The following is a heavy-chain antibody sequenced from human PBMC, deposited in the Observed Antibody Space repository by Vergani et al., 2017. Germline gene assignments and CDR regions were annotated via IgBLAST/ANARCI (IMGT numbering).Heavy chain of an antibody. CDR1: GGTFSSYA. J-gene: IGHJ4*02. D-gene: IGHD6-13*01. V-gene: IGHV3-23*04. Sequence: VQLVQSGAEVKKPGSSVKVSCKASGGTFSSYAMSWVRQAPGKGLEWVSAISGSGGSTYYADSVKGRFTISRDNSKNTLYLQMNSLRAEDTAVYYCAKDSALWYDYWGQGTLVTVSS. CDR3: AKDSALWYDY. CDR2: ISGSGGST.